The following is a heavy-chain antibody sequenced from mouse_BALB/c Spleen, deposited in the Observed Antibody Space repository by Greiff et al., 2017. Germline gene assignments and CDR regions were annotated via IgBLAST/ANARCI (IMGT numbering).Heavy chain of an antibody. V-gene: IGHV1-18*01. Sequence: VQLQQSGPELVKPGASVKIPCKASGYTFTDYNMAWVKQSHGKSLEWIGDINPNNGGTIYNQKFKGKATLTVDKSSSTAYMELRSLTSEDTAVYYCARWVIARGAMDYWGQGTSVTVSS. CDR3: ARWVIARGAMDY. CDR2: INPNNGGT. CDR1: GYTFTDYN. J-gene: IGHJ4*01. D-gene: IGHD1-1*01.